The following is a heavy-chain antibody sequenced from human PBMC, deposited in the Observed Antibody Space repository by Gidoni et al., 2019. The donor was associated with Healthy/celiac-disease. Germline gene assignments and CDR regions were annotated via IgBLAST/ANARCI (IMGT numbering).Heavy chain of an antibody. V-gene: IGHV4-39*07. CDR1: GGSISSSSYY. Sequence: QLQLQESGPGLVKPSETLSLTCTVSGGSISSSSYYWGWIRQPPGKGLEWIGSIYYSGSTYYNPSLKSRVTISVDTSKNQFSLKLSSVTAADTAVYYCARDGGSYYPDYYYGMDVWGQGTTVTVSS. CDR3: ARDGGSYYPDYYYGMDV. D-gene: IGHD1-26*01. CDR2: IYYSGST. J-gene: IGHJ6*02.